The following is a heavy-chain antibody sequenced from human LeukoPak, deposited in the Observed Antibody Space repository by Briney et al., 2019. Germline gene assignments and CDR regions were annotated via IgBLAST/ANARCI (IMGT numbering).Heavy chain of an antibody. Sequence: GGSLRLSCAASGFTFSSYAMHWVRQAPGKGLEWVAVISYDGSNKYYADSVKGRFTISTDNSKNTQYLQMNSLRAEDTAVYYCARARYGSGSDYFDYWGQGTLVTVSS. CDR2: ISYDGSNK. V-gene: IGHV3-30-3*01. J-gene: IGHJ4*02. D-gene: IGHD3-10*01. CDR1: GFTFSSYA. CDR3: ARARYGSGSDYFDY.